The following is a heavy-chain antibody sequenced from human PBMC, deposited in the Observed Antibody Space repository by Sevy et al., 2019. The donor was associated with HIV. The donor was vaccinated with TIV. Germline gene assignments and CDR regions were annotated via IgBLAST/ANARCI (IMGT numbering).Heavy chain of an antibody. Sequence: SETLSLTCTVSGGSDSRRTDYWARFRQPPGKGLEWIATVYYSGRAHDNWSLKSRVTISVDSSKSQFSLKVTSVTAADSAVYYCASPGDSSALRGGYQYAIADWGQGTTVTVSS. J-gene: IGHJ6*02. CDR3: ASPGDSSALRGGYQYAIAD. D-gene: IGHD3-22*01. CDR1: GGSDSRRTDY. V-gene: IGHV4-39*01. CDR2: VYYSGRA.